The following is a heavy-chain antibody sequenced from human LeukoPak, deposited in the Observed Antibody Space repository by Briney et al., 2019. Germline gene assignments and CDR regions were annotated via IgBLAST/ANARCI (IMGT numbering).Heavy chain of an antibody. D-gene: IGHD3-22*01. CDR2: INHSGST. Sequence: SETLSLTCAVYGGSFSGYYWSWIRQPPGKGLEWIGEINHSGSTNYNPSLKSRVTISVGTSKNQFSLKLSSVTAADTAVYYCARGVGSSGSMYDYWGQGTLVTVSS. CDR3: ARGVGSSGSMYDY. J-gene: IGHJ4*02. V-gene: IGHV4-34*01. CDR1: GGSFSGYY.